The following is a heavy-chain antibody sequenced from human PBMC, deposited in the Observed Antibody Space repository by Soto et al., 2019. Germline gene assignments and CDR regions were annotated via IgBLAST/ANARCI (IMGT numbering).Heavy chain of an antibody. Sequence: EMQLVESGGGLVNPGGSLRLSCAASGLIVNNNYMNWVRQAPGKGLEWVSVIHSGNSASYADSVMGRFTISRHNSKNMVYLHMNSLRAEDTAVYYCARDPGYCSGGICYRYMDVWGKGTTVTVSS. CDR1: GLIVNNNY. D-gene: IGHD2-15*01. J-gene: IGHJ6*03. V-gene: IGHV3-53*04. CDR3: ARDPGYCSGGICYRYMDV. CDR2: IHSGNSA.